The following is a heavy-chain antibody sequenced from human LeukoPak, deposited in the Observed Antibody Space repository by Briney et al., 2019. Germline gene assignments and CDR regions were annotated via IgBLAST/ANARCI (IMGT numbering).Heavy chain of an antibody. V-gene: IGHV1-69-2*01. Sequence: GASVKVSCKASGYTFTDYYMHWVQQAPGKGLEWMGRVDPEDVETIYAEKFQDRVTITADTSIDTAYMELSSLRSEDTAVYYCATASFDYWGQGTPVTVSS. CDR2: VDPEDVET. CDR3: ATASFDY. J-gene: IGHJ4*02. CDR1: GYTFTDYY.